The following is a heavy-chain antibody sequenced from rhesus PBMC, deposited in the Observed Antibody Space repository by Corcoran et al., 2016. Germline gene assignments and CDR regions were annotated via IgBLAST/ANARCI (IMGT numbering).Heavy chain of an antibody. V-gene: IGHV4-160*01. CDR1: GGSVRGYW. D-gene: IGHD1-44*01. CDR3: ARAPVGGPNFDY. J-gene: IGHJ4*01. CDR2: SRRGGST. Sequence: QVQLQQWGEGLVKPSETLSLTCAVYGGSVRGYWWGWIRLPPGRGLEWIGRSRRGGSTTANPSLKSRVTISIDTSKNQFSLKLSSVTAADTAVYYCARAPVGGPNFDYWGQGVLVTVSS.